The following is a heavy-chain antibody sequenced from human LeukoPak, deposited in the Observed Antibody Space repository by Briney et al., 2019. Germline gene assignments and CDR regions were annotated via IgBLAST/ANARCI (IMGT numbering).Heavy chain of an antibody. CDR2: GHTSGTT. CDR1: GGSISSGSYY. D-gene: IGHD6-19*01. J-gene: IGHJ3*02. Sequence: SETLSLTRTVSGGSISSGSYYWSWIRQPAGKGLEWIGRGHTSGTTNYNPSLKSRDIISVDKSKNHSSLKLSAVPAADSAVYYCARADNRPVSGWDWANAFDIWGQGTMVTVSS. V-gene: IGHV4-61*02. CDR3: ARADNRPVSGWDWANAFDI.